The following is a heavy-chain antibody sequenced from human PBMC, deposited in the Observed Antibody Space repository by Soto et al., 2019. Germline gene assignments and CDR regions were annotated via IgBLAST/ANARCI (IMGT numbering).Heavy chain of an antibody. CDR1: GGSISSGDYY. CDR2: IYYSGST. V-gene: IGHV4-30-4*01. D-gene: IGHD1-1*01. Sequence: SSETLSLTCTVSGGSISSGDYYWSWIRQPPGKGLEWIGYIYYSGSTYYNPSLKSRVTISVDTSKNQFSLKLSSVTAADTAVYYCARGTGLYYYYGMHVWGQGTTVTVSS. CDR3: ARGTGLYYYYGMHV. J-gene: IGHJ6*02.